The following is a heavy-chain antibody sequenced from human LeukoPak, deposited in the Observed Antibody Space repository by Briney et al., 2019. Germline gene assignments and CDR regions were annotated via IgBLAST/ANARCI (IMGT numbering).Heavy chain of an antibody. CDR2: IYYSGST. CDR1: GGSISSSSYY. D-gene: IGHD3-10*01. CDR3: ARQRLWFGESYDY. V-gene: IGHV4-39*01. J-gene: IGHJ4*02. Sequence: SETLSLTCTVSGGSISSSSYYWGWIRQPPGKGLEWIGSIYYSGSTYYNPSLKSRVTISVDTSKNQFSLKLSSVTAADTAVYYCARQRLWFGESYDYWGQGTLVTVSS.